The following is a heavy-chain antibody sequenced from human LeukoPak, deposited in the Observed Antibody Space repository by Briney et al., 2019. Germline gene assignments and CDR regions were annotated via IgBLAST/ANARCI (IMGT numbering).Heavy chain of an antibody. CDR1: GGSISSGSYY. D-gene: IGHD3-3*01. CDR3: ARFSDFWSGWYFDY. J-gene: IGHJ4*02. Sequence: SQTLSLTCTVSGGSISSGSYYWSWIRQPAGKRLEWIGRIYTSGSTNYNPSLKSRVNISVDTSKNQFSLKLSSVTAADTAVYYCARFSDFWSGWYFDYWGQGTLVTVSS. CDR2: IYTSGST. V-gene: IGHV4-61*02.